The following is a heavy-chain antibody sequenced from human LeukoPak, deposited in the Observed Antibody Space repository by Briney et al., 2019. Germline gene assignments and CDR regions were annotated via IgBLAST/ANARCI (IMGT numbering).Heavy chain of an antibody. D-gene: IGHD6-19*01. CDR2: ISYDGSNK. V-gene: IGHV3-30*04. CDR3: AREGSIAVAGTFDY. Sequence: PGGSLRHSCAASGFTFSSYAMHWVRQAPGKGLEWVAVISYDGSNKYYADSVKGRFTISRDNSKNTLYLQMNSLRAEGTAVYYCAREGSIAVAGTFDYWGQGTLVTVSS. CDR1: GFTFSSYA. J-gene: IGHJ4*02.